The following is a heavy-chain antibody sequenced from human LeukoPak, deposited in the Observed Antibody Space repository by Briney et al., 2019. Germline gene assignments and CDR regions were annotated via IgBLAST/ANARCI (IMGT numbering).Heavy chain of an antibody. V-gene: IGHV4-39*07. CDR3: ARGVGYSSSSVDVGNSSSWYEDY. J-gene: IGHJ4*02. Sequence: SETLSLTCTVSGGSISSSSYYWSWIRQPPGKGLEWIGEINHSGSTNYNPSLKSRVTISVDTSKNQFSLKLSSVTAADTAVYYCARGVGYSSSSVDVGNSSSWYEDYWGQGTLVTVSS. CDR2: INHSGST. D-gene: IGHD6-13*01. CDR1: GGSISSSSYY.